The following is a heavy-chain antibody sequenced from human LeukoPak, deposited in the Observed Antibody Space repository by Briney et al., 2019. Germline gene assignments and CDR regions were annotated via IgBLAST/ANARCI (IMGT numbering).Heavy chain of an antibody. CDR3: ATVVGAIKDYYYGMDV. CDR2: FDPEDGET. CDR1: GYTLTELS. J-gene: IGHJ6*02. Sequence: ASVKVSCKVSGYTLTELSMHWVRQAPGKGLEWMGGFDPEDGETIYAQKFQGRVTMTEDTSTDTAYMELSSLRSEDTAVYYCATVVGAIKDYYYGMDVWGQGTRSPSP. V-gene: IGHV1-24*01. D-gene: IGHD1-26*01.